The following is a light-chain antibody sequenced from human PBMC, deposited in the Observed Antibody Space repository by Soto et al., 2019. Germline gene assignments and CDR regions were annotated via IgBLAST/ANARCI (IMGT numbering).Light chain of an antibody. CDR2: GAS. Sequence: IQLTQSPSSLSASVGDRVTITCRASQGIINYLAWYQQKPGKAPKLLIYGASTLQSGVPSRFGGSGSGTEFTLTISSLQPEEFATYYCQQLNPYPRALTLGGGTKGDIK. J-gene: IGKJ4*01. CDR3: QQLNPYPRALT. CDR1: QGIINY. V-gene: IGKV1-9*01.